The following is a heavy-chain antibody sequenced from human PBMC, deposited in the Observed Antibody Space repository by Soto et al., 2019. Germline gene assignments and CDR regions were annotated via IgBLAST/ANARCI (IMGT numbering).Heavy chain of an antibody. CDR2: IYHSGIT. CDR3: ARDPGR. CDR1: GGSISSGGYS. J-gene: IGHJ4*02. V-gene: IGHV4-30-2*01. Sequence: SETLSLTCAVSGGSISSGGYSWSWIRQPPGKGLEWIGYIYHSGITYYNPSLKSRVTISVDRSKNQFSLKLSSVTAADTAVYYCARDPGRWGRGTLVTVSS.